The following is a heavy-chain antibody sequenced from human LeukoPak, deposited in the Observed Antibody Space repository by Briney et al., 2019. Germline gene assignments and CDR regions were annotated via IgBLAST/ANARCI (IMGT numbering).Heavy chain of an antibody. Sequence: PRRSLRLSCSASGFTFSSYEMNWVRQAPGKGLEWVSYISSSGSTIYYAASVKGRFTISRDNAKNSLYRQMNSLSAEDTAVYYCARGCSGGSCYPGAFDIWGQGTMVTVSS. CDR2: ISSSGSTI. V-gene: IGHV3-48*03. CDR1: GFTFSSYE. D-gene: IGHD2-15*01. J-gene: IGHJ3*02. CDR3: ARGCSGGSCYPGAFDI.